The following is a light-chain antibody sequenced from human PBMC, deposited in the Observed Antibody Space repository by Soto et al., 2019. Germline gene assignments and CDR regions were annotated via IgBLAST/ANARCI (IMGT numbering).Light chain of an antibody. J-gene: IGKJ1*01. CDR2: DAS. Sequence: DIQMTHYPSTLSASVGDRVTITCRASQSISSWLAWYQQKPGRAPKVLIFDASSLESGVPSRFSGSGSGTDFTLTISGLQPEDVATYYCLNYNNAPQTFGQGTKVDI. CDR1: QSISSW. CDR3: LNYNNAPQT. V-gene: IGKV1-5*01.